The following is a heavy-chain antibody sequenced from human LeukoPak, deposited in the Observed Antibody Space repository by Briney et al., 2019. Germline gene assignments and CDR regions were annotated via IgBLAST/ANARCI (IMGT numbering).Heavy chain of an antibody. CDR1: GFSFSDFG. CDR2: ISAHSRYI. D-gene: IGHD3-3*01. J-gene: IGHJ4*02. CDR3: ARQYYDFWSGFYTADYYFDY. Sequence: GGSLRLSCAASGFSFSDFGMNWVRQAPGKGLEWVSSISAHSRYIYYADSVKGRFTISRDNAQTSLYLEMNSLRGEDSAVYYCARQYYDFWSGFYTADYYFDYWGRGTLVTVSP. V-gene: IGHV3-21*01.